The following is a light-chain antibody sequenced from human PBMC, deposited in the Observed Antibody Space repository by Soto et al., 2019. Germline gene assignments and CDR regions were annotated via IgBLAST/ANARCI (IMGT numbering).Light chain of an antibody. V-gene: IGLV3-9*01. J-gene: IGLJ3*02. CDR2: RDS. CDR1: NIGSKN. Sequence: SYELTQPLSVSVARGQTASITCGGNNIGSKNVHWYQQKPGQAPVLVIYRDSNRPSGIPERFSGSNSGNTATLTISRAQAGDEADYYCQVWDSSTARVFGGGTKVTVL. CDR3: QVWDSSTARV.